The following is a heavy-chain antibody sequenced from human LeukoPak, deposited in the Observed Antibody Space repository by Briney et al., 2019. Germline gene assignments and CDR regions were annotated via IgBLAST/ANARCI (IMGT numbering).Heavy chain of an antibody. CDR1: GFTFSSYW. D-gene: IGHD1-26*01. CDR3: ASTSWELPDY. CDR2: IKRDGSDK. Sequence: GGSLRLSCAASGFTFSSYWMSWVRQAPGKGLEWVANIKRDGSDKYYLDSVKGRFTISRDNAKNSLYLQMNSLRAEDTAVYYCASTSWELPDYWGQGTLVTVSS. J-gene: IGHJ4*02. V-gene: IGHV3-7*01.